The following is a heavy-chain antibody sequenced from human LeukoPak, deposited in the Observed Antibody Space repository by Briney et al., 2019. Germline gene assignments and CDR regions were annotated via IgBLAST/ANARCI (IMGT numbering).Heavy chain of an antibody. Sequence: SQTLSLTCTVSGGPISCGDYYWSWIRQPPGKGLEWIGEINHSGSTNYNPSLKSRVIISVDTSKNQFSLKLNSVTAADTAVYYCARVPDYGGNYSRTLNWFDPWGQGTLVTVSS. CDR3: ARVPDYGGNYSRTLNWFDP. CDR1: GGPISCGDYY. J-gene: IGHJ5*02. CDR2: INHSGST. D-gene: IGHD4-23*01. V-gene: IGHV4-30-4*01.